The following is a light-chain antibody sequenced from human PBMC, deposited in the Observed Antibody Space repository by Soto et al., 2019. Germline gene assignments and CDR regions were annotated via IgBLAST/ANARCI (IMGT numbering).Light chain of an antibody. CDR1: QIISINF. J-gene: IGKJ1*01. CDR2: ATS. Sequence: IVLTKSPGTLSLSPGQRATLSCRASQIISINFLAWYQQMPGQAPRLLIYATSSRATGIPDRFSGSGSGTDFTLTISRLEPEDFAVYYCQQYGISPGTFGQGTKVDIK. V-gene: IGKV3-20*01. CDR3: QQYGISPGT.